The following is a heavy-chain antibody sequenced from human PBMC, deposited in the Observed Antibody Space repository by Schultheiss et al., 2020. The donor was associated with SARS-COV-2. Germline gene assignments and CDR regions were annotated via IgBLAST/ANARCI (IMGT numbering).Heavy chain of an antibody. CDR3: ARDRYDFWSGYVSYWYFDL. D-gene: IGHD3-3*01. V-gene: IGHV1-18*04. CDR2: INPNSGGT. CDR1: GYTFTSYG. Sequence: ASVKVSCKASGYTFTSYGISWVRQAPGQGLEWMGWINPNSGGTNYAQKFQGRVTITADESTSTAYMELSSLRSEDTAVYYCARDRYDFWSGYVSYWYFDLWGRGTLVTVSS. J-gene: IGHJ2*01.